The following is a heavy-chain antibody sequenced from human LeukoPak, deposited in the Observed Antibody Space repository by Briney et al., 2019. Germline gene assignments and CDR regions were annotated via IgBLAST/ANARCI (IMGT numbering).Heavy chain of an antibody. Sequence: VGSLRLSCAASGFTFNNAWMSWVRGPPGPGLESGGRMKRKINGETTDYAAPVKGRFTISRDDSKTTLYLQMNSLKTDDTAVYYCTTGGFGEMPTFDYWGQRTLVTVSS. CDR2: MKRKINGETT. CDR3: TTGGFGEMPTFDY. V-gene: IGHV3-15*01. J-gene: IGHJ4*02. CDR1: GFTFNNAW. D-gene: IGHD3-10*01.